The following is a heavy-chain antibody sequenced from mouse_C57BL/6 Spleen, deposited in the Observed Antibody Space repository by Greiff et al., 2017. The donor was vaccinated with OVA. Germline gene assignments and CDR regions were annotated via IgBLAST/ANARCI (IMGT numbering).Heavy chain of an antibody. V-gene: IGHV1-80*01. CDR1: GYAFSSYW. J-gene: IGHJ2*01. D-gene: IGHD2-2*01. Sequence: VKLQESGAELVKPGASVKISCKASGYAFSSYWMNWVKQRPGKGLEWIGQIYPGDGDTNYNGKFKGKATLTADKSSSTAYMQLSSLTSEDSAVYFCARGMVTYYFDYWGQGTTLTVSS. CDR3: ARGMVTYYFDY. CDR2: IYPGDGDT.